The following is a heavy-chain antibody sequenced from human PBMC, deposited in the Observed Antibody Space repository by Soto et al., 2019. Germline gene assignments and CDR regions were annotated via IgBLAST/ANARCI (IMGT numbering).Heavy chain of an antibody. V-gene: IGHV4-30-4*01. CDR1: GGSISSGDYY. CDR2: IYYSGST. J-gene: IGHJ4*02. CDR3: ARGVVVVPAAIATDYFDY. D-gene: IGHD2-2*01. Sequence: QVQLQESGPGLVKPSQTLSLTCTVSGGSISSGDYYWSWIRQPPGKGLEWIGYIYYSGSTYYNPSLKSRVNISVDTSKNQFSLKLSSMTAADTAVYYCARGVVVVPAAIATDYFDYWGQGTLVTVSS.